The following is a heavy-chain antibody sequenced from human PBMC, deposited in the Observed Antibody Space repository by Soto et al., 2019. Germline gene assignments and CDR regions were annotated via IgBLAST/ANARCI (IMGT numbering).Heavy chain of an antibody. CDR3: ASDRGITIGGGLALASAAFDN. V-gene: IGHV1-3*01. D-gene: IGHD3-16*01. Sequence: ASVKVSCKASGYTFTSYAMHWVRQALGERLEWMGWINAGNGNTKYSQKFQGRVTITRDTSARTAYMELSSLRSEDTAVYYCASDRGITIGGGLALASAAFDNSRQGTIDTLSS. CDR1: GYTFTSYA. CDR2: INAGNGNT. J-gene: IGHJ3*02.